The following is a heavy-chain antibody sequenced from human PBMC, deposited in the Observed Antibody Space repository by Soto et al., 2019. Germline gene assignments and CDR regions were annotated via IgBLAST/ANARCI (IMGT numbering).Heavy chain of an antibody. Sequence: SETLSLTCTVSGGSISSYYWSWIRQPPGKGLEWIGYIYYSGSTNYNPSLKSRVTTSVDTSKNQFSLKLSSVTAADTAVYYCARAPAMEWLFHRHWFDPWGQGTLVTVS. CDR1: GGSISSYY. CDR2: IYYSGST. J-gene: IGHJ5*02. D-gene: IGHD3-3*01. V-gene: IGHV4-59*01. CDR3: ARAPAMEWLFHRHWFDP.